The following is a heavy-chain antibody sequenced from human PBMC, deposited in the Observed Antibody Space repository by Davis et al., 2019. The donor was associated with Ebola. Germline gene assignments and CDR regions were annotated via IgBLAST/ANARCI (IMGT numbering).Heavy chain of an antibody. V-gene: IGHV4-34*01. D-gene: IGHD5-18*01. Sequence: MPSETLSLTCAVYGGSFSTYSWSWVRQPPGKDLEWIGEIYHSGTTSYNPSLMSRVTISVDRSKNQFSLKLSSVTAADTAVYYCARAMVTMVSFAFDIWGPGTVVTVSS. CDR3: ARAMVTMVSFAFDI. CDR2: IYHSGTT. CDR1: GGSFSTYS. J-gene: IGHJ3*02.